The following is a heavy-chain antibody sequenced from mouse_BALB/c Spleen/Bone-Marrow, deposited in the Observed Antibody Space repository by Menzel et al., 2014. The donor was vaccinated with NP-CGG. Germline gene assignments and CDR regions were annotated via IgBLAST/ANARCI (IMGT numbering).Heavy chain of an antibody. V-gene: IGHV5-15*02. CDR2: ISNLAFSI. Sequence: EVKLMESGGGLVQPGGSRKLSCAASGFTFSDYAMAWVRQAPGKGPGWVAFISNLAFSIYYADTVTGRFTISRENAKNTLYLEMTSLRSEDTAMYYCARVWDYWYFDDWGPGTTVTVSS. CDR3: ARVWDYWYFDD. D-gene: IGHD4-1*01. J-gene: IGHJ1*01. CDR1: GFTFSDYA.